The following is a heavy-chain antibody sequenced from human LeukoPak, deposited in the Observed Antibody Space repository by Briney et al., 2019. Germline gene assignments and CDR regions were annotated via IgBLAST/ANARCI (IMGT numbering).Heavy chain of an antibody. CDR3: VRVVTGSVDY. CDR2: IYYTGDT. CDR1: GGSISGHY. V-gene: IGHV4-59*11. D-gene: IGHD3-10*01. J-gene: IGHJ4*02. Sequence: SETLSLTCTVSGGSISGHYWGWIRQPPGKGLEWIGYIYYTGDTNYIPSFESRVTISVGTSKNQFSLKLGSVTAADTAIYYCVRVVTGSVDYWGQGTLVTVSS.